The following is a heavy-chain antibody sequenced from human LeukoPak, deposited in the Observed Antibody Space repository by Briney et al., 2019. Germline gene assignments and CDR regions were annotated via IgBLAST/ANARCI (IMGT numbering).Heavy chain of an antibody. CDR1: GYTFTSYD. CDR2: MNPNSGHT. Sequence: ASVKVSCKASGYTFTSYDINWVRQATGQGLEWMGWMNPNSGHTGYAQKFQGRVTMTRNTSTSTAYMELSSLRSEDTAVYYCAGDYGDSLFGDWGQGTLVTVSS. J-gene: IGHJ4*02. CDR3: AGDYGDSLFGD. D-gene: IGHD4-17*01. V-gene: IGHV1-8*01.